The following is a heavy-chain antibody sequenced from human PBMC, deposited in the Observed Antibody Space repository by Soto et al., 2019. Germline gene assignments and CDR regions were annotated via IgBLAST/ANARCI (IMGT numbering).Heavy chain of an antibody. D-gene: IGHD2-2*01. V-gene: IGHV4-34*01. J-gene: IGHJ6*03. CDR2: INHSGST. CDR1: GGSFSGYY. Sequence: SETLSLTCAVYGGSFSGYYWSWIRQPPGKGLEWIGEINHSGSTNYNPSLKSRVTISVDTSKNQFSLKLSSVTAADTAVYYCARVQYQNPYYYYYYMDVWGKGTTVTVSS. CDR3: ARVQYQNPYYYYYYMDV.